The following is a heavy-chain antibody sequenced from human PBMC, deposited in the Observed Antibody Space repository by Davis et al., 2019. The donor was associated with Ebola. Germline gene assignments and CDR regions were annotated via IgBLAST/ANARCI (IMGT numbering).Heavy chain of an antibody. CDR1: GYTFTSYG. J-gene: IGHJ5*02. CDR2: ISAYNGNT. CDR3: AEGAAARLDP. Sequence: AASVKVSCKASGYTFTSYGISWVRQAPGQGLEWMGWISAYNGNTNYAQKFQGRVTMTTDTSTSTAYMELRSLRSDDTVVYYCAEGAAARLDPWGQGTLVTVSS. V-gene: IGHV1-18*01. D-gene: IGHD6-6*01.